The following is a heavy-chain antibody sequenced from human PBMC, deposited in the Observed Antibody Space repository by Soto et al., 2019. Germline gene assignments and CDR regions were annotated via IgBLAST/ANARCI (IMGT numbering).Heavy chain of an antibody. CDR1: GGSISSYY. CDR3: ARGGGSYSGFDY. J-gene: IGHJ4*02. CDR2: IYYSGST. Sequence: SETLYLTCTVSGGSISSYYWSWIRQPPGKGLEWIGYIYYSGSTNYNPSLKSRVTISVDTSKNQFSLKLSSVTAADTAVYYCARGGGSYSGFDYWGQGTLVTVSS. D-gene: IGHD1-26*01. V-gene: IGHV4-59*08.